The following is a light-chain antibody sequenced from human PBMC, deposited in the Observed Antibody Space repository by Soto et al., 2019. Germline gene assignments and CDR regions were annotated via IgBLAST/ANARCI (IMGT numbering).Light chain of an antibody. CDR3: QQYDNLRRYT. J-gene: IGKJ2*01. V-gene: IGKV1-33*01. CDR2: DAS. Sequence: DIQMTQSPSSLSASVGDRVTITCQASQDISNYLNWYQQKPGKAPKLLIYDASNLETGVPSRFSGSGSWTDFTFTISSLQPEDIATYYWQQYDNLRRYTFGQGTKLEIK. CDR1: QDISNY.